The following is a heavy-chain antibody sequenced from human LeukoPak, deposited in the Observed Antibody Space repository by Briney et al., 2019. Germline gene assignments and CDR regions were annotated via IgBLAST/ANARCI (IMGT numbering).Heavy chain of an antibody. J-gene: IGHJ4*02. D-gene: IGHD2-2*03. CDR1: GFTFSSYG. Sequence: LPGGSLRLSGAASGFTFSSYGMHWVRQAPGKGLEWVAVISYDGSNKYYADSVKGRFTISRDNSKNTLYLQMNSLRAEDTAVYYCANLLDIVVVPAAQSADFDYWGQGTLVTVSS. V-gene: IGHV3-30*18. CDR2: ISYDGSNK. CDR3: ANLLDIVVVPAAQSADFDY.